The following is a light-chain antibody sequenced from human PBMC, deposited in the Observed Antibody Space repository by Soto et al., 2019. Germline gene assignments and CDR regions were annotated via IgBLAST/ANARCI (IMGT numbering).Light chain of an antibody. CDR3: QQYNNSRT. CDR2: GIS. Sequence: VLTQSPCTLSLSPGERATLSCRASQSVDRRSLAWYQQKPGQPPRRLIFGISNRATGIPDRFSGSGSGADFTLTISGLEPEDFAVYYCQQYNNSRTFGQGNKV. CDR1: QSVDRRS. J-gene: IGKJ1*01. V-gene: IGKV3-20*01.